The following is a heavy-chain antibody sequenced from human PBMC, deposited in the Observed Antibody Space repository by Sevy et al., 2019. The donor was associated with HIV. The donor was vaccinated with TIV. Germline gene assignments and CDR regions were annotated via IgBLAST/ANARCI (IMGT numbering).Heavy chain of an antibody. Sequence: GGSLRLSCAASGFTFSDYYMSWIRQAPGKGLEWVSYISSSGSTIYYADSVKGRFTISMDNAKNSLYLQMNSLRAEDTAVYYCARGGTYYDILTGPRDYWGQGTLVTVSS. V-gene: IGHV3-11*01. D-gene: IGHD3-9*01. J-gene: IGHJ4*02. CDR3: ARGGTYYDILTGPRDY. CDR2: ISSSGSTI. CDR1: GFTFSDYY.